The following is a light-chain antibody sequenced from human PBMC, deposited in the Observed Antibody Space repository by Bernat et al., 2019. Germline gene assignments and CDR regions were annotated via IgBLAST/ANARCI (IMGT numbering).Light chain of an antibody. V-gene: IGLV6-57*01. CDR1: SGNIASKY. CDR3: QSYDDTTVI. J-gene: IGLJ2*01. CDR2: ENK. Sequence: NFMLTQPHSVSESPGKTVTISCTRSSGNIASKYVQWYQQRPGSSPITVIYENKERPSGVPNRFSGSIDRSSNSASLTISGLQSEDEADYFCQSYDDTTVIFGGGTKLTVL.